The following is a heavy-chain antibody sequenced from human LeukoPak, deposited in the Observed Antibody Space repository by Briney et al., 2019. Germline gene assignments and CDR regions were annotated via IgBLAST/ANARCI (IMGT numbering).Heavy chain of an antibody. CDR3: ARLSIAGQTSQGYDY. J-gene: IGHJ4*02. CDR1: GYTFTGYY. D-gene: IGHD6-6*01. Sequence: ASMTVSCKASGYTFTGYYMHWVRQAPGQGLEWMGWINPNSGGTNYAQKFQGRVTMTRDTSISTAYMELSRLRSDDTAVYYCARLSIAGQTSQGYDYWGQGTLVTVSS. CDR2: INPNSGGT. V-gene: IGHV1-2*02.